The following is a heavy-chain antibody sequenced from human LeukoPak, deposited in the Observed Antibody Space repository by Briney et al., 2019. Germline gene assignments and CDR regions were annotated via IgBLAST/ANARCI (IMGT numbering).Heavy chain of an antibody. V-gene: IGHV4-34*01. CDR1: GGSFSGYY. Sequence: SETLSLTCAVYGGSFSGYYWSWIRQPPGKGLEWIGSISYSGNTYYNSSLKSRVTISLDTSKNQFSLKLNLVTAADTAVYYCARLVEYGSSSFDSWGQGTLVTVSS. CDR2: ISYSGNT. J-gene: IGHJ4*02. CDR3: ARLVEYGSSSFDS. D-gene: IGHD6-6*01.